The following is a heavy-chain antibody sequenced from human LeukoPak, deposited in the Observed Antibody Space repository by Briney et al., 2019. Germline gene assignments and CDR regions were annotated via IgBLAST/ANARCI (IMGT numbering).Heavy chain of an antibody. CDR1: GGSISSYY. V-gene: IGHV4-59*01. D-gene: IGHD3-10*01. J-gene: IGHJ6*02. Sequence: SETLSLTCTVSGGSISSYYWSWIRQPPGKGLEWIGYIYYSGSTNYNPSLKSRVTISVDTSKNQFSLKLRSVTAADTAVDYCARAYSSGSYFSRYYYYGMDVWGQGTTVTVSS. CDR2: IYYSGST. CDR3: ARAYSSGSYFSRYYYYGMDV.